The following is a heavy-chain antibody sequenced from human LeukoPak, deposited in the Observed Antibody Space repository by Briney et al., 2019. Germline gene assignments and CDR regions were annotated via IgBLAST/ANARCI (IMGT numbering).Heavy chain of an antibody. CDR1: GGSFSGYY. V-gene: IGHV4-34*01. J-gene: IGHJ4*02. CDR2: INHSGST. D-gene: IGHD3-3*01. Sequence: PSETLSLTCAVYGGSFSGYYWSWIRQPPGKGLEWIGEINHSGSTNYNPSLKSRVTISVGTSKNQFSLKLSSVTAADTAVYYCARGRDDFWSGYYYFDYWGQGTLVTVSS. CDR3: ARGRDDFWSGYYYFDY.